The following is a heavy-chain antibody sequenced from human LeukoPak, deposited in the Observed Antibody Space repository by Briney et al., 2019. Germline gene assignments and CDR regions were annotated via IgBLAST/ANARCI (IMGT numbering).Heavy chain of an antibody. CDR2: ISSSSTL. CDR3: ARVGIYCSGGSCYG. CDR1: GFTFSSYS. Sequence: PGGSLRLSCAASGFTFSSYSISWVRQAPGKGLEWVSYISSSSTLYYADSVKGRFSISRDNAKNSLYLQMNSLRDEDTAVYYCARVGIYCSGGSCYGWGQGTLVTVSS. D-gene: IGHD2-15*01. V-gene: IGHV3-48*02. J-gene: IGHJ4*02.